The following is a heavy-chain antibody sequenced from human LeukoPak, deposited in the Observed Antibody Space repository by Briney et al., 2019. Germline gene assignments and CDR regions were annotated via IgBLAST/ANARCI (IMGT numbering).Heavy chain of an antibody. CDR1: GGTFSSYA. CDR3: ARDRIPDYGDRNWFDP. Sequence: SVKVSCKASGGTFSSYAISWVRQAPGQGLEWMGGIIPIFGTANYAQKFQGRVTITADESTSTAYMELSSLRSEDTAVYYCARDRIPDYGDRNWFDPWGQGTLVTVSS. CDR2: IIPIFGTA. D-gene: IGHD4-17*01. J-gene: IGHJ5*02. V-gene: IGHV1-69*13.